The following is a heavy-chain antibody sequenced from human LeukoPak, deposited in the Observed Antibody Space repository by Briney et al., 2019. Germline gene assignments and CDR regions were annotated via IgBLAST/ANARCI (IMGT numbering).Heavy chain of an antibody. V-gene: IGHV3-48*04. CDR2: ISSSSSTI. J-gene: IGHJ4*02. D-gene: IGHD1-26*01. Sequence: GGSLRLSCAASGFTFSSYSMNWVRQAPGKGLEWVSYISSSSSTIYYADSVKGRFTISRDNAKNSLYLQMNSLRAEDMAVYYCARDRFGGSFDYWGQGTLVTVSS. CDR1: GFTFSSYS. CDR3: ARDRFGGSFDY.